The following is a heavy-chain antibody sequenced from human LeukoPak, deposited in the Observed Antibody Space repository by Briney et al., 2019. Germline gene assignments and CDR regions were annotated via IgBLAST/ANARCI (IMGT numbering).Heavy chain of an antibody. CDR2: INPNSGGT. CDR3: ARDLPNWNPFDY. D-gene: IGHD1-20*01. Sequence: YMXWVRQAPGQGLEWMGRINPNSGGTNYAQKFQGRVTMTRDTSISTAYMELRRLRSDDTAVYYCARDLPNWNPFDYWGQGTLVTVSS. J-gene: IGHJ4*02. CDR1: Y. V-gene: IGHV1-2*06.